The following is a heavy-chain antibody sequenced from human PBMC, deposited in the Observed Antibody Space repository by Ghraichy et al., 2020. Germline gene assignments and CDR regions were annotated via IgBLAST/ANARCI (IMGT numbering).Heavy chain of an antibody. V-gene: IGHV3-23*01. CDR1: GFSFSSYA. CDR2: ISGGGGTT. J-gene: IGHJ4*02. D-gene: IGHD6-19*01. CDR3: AKGRYNSGWYYFDY. Sequence: GGSLRLSCAASGFSFSSYAMSWVRQAPGKGLEWVSAISGGGGTTYYADSVKGRFTISRDNSKNTLYLQMSSLRAEDTAVYYCAKGRYNSGWYYFDYWGQGTLVSVSS.